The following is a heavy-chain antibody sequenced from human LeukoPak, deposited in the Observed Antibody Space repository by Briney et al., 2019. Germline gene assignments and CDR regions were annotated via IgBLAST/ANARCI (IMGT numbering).Heavy chain of an antibody. CDR3: ARGPRSVRPVRFDY. D-gene: IGHD3-22*01. CDR1: GGSFSGYY. V-gene: IGHV4-34*01. Sequence: SETLSLTCAVYGGSFSGYYWSWIRQPPGKGLEWIGEINHSGSTNHNPSLKSRVTISVDTSKNQFSLKLSSVTAADTAVYYCARGPRSVRPVRFDYWGQGTLVTVSS. J-gene: IGHJ4*02. CDR2: INHSGST.